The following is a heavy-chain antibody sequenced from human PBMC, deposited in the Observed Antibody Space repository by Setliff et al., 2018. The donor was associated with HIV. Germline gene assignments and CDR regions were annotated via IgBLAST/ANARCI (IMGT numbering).Heavy chain of an antibody. CDR3: AKDPITWELRPTYFDD. CDR1: GFTFNIYA. D-gene: IGHD1-7*01. V-gene: IGHV3-23*01. Sequence: GSLRLSCAASGFTFNIYAMSWVRQAPGKGLEWVSVISGSGDGTYYADSVKGRFTISRDNSKDTLYLQMNSLRAEDTALYYCAKDPITWELRPTYFDDWGQGTLVTVSS. J-gene: IGHJ4*02. CDR2: ISGSGDGT.